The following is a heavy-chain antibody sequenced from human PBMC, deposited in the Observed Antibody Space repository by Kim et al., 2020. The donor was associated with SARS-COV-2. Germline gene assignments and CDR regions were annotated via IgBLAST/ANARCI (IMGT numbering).Heavy chain of an antibody. J-gene: IGHJ4*02. CDR2: ISSSGSTI. V-gene: IGHV3-48*03. CDR3: ASHPPGMATPYRGYYFDY. D-gene: IGHD5-12*01. Sequence: GGSLRLSCAASGFTFSSYEMNWVRQAPGKGLEWVSYISSSGSTIYYADSVKGRFTISRDNAKNSLYLQMNSLRAEDTAVYYCASHPPGMATPYRGYYFDYWGQGTLVTVSS. CDR1: GFTFSSYE.